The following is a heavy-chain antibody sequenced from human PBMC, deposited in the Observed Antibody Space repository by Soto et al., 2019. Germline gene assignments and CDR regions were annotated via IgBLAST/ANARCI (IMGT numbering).Heavy chain of an antibody. CDR3: ARDYCSSTSCYYP. D-gene: IGHD2-2*01. CDR2: ISSSRSYI. Sequence: EVQLVESGGGLDKPGGSLRLSCAASGFSFSSYSMNWVREAPGKGLEWVASISSSRSYIYYADSVKGRFTIARDNAKNSLYLQMNSLRAEDPAVYYRARDYCSSTSCYYPCGQGALVTVSS. CDR1: GFSFSSYS. V-gene: IGHV3-21*01. J-gene: IGHJ5*02.